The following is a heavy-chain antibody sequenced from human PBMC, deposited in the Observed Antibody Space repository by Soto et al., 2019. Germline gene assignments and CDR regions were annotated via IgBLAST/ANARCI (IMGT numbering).Heavy chain of an antibody. Sequence: EVQLEESGGDLVQPGGSLRLSCEASGFTLSAYWMTWVRQAPGKGLEWVANINRDGSKKSYLDSVRGRFTISRDNVGNSLDLQMDSLAADDTALYYCARDVSPGSSSLYLDAFDIWGQGTMVTVSS. J-gene: IGHJ3*02. CDR2: INRDGSKK. CDR1: GFTLSAYW. CDR3: ARDVSPGSSSLYLDAFDI. V-gene: IGHV3-7*05. D-gene: IGHD6-13*01.